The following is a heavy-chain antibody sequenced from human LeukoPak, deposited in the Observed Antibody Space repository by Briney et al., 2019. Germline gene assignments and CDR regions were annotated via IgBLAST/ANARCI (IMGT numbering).Heavy chain of an antibody. D-gene: IGHD6-13*01. CDR2: ISYDGSNK. CDR1: GFTFSSYA. Sequence: PGGSLRLSCAASGFTFSSYAMHWVRQAPGKGLEWVAVISYDGSNKYYADSVKGRFTISRDNSKNTLYLQMNSLRAENTTVYYCARDRAAAEYIDYWGQGTLVTVSS. J-gene: IGHJ4*02. CDR3: ARDRAAAEYIDY. V-gene: IGHV3-30*01.